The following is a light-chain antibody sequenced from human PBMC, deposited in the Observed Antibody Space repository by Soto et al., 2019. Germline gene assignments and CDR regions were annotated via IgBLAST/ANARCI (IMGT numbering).Light chain of an antibody. CDR2: DAY. Sequence: EVVLTQSAVTLSLAPGERATLTCRASQSFRGLFAWYQQMPGQAPRLLIYDAYNRATGIPPRFSGSGSGTDFTLTISSLEPEDSAVYYCQQRHMWPITFGQGTRLEI. CDR3: QQRHMWPIT. J-gene: IGKJ5*01. CDR1: QSFRGL. V-gene: IGKV3-11*01.